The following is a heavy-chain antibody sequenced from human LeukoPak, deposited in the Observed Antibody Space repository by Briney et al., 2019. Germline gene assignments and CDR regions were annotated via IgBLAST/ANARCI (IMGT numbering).Heavy chain of an antibody. CDR1: GFTFSNFA. J-gene: IGHJ4*02. CDR2: ISGSDSGT. CDR3: AKATLGSCSGARCYPFDC. Sequence: PWGSLRLSCAASGFTFSNFAMSWVRQAPGKELEWVSTISGSDSGTYNADSVKGRFTISRDNSKNTLYLQMNSLRGEDTAVYYCAKATLGSCSGARCYPFDCWGQGALVTVSS. V-gene: IGHV3-23*01. D-gene: IGHD2-15*01.